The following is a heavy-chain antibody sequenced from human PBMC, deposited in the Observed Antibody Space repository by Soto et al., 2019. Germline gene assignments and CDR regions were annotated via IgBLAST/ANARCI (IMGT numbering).Heavy chain of an antibody. CDR2: IWYDESNT. Sequence: QVQLVASGGGVVQPGRSLRLSCAASGFAFSGYAMHWVRQAPGKGLEWVAIIWYDESNTYYADSVKGRFTISRDNSKNMVYLQMNSLRAEDTAVYYCARDLKTRHCDYWGQGTLVTVSS. D-gene: IGHD4-17*01. CDR1: GFAFSGYA. J-gene: IGHJ4*02. V-gene: IGHV3-33*01. CDR3: ARDLKTRHCDY.